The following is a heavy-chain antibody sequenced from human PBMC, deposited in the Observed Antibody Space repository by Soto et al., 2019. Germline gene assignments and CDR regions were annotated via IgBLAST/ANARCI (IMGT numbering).Heavy chain of an antibody. D-gene: IGHD2-21*01. CDR1: GGSISSGDYY. J-gene: IGHJ3*02. V-gene: IGHV4-30-4*01. CDR2: IYYSGST. Sequence: QVQLQESGPGLVKPSQTLSLTCTVSGGSISSGDYYWSWIRQPPGKGLEWIGYIYYSGSTYYNPSLKRRVSISVDTSKNQFSLKLSSVTAADTAVYYCARDLPAGGDNILFDIWGQGTMVTVSS. CDR3: ARDLPAGGDNILFDI.